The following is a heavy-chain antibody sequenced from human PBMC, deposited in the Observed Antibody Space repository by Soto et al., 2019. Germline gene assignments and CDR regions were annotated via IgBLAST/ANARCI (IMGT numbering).Heavy chain of an antibody. J-gene: IGHJ5*02. V-gene: IGHV3-23*05. CDR3: ARCSGGGRYTPLAS. D-gene: IGHD2-15*01. CDR2: IDGSGSDK. Sequence: GGSLRLSCAASGFTFARNAMSWVRQAPGKGPEWVSGIDGSGSDKFYADSVKGRFTISRDNSKNTSYLQMNSLRAEDTAVYYCARCSGGGRYTPLASWGRGTLVTVSS. CDR1: GFTFARNA.